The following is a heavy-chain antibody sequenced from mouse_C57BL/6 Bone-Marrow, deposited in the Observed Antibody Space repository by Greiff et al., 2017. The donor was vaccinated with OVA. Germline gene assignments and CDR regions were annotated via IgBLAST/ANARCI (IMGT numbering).Heavy chain of an antibody. J-gene: IGHJ1*03. V-gene: IGHV5-9-1*02. Sequence: EVQLQESGEGLVKPGGSLKLSCAASGFTFSSYAMSWVRQTPEKRLEWVAYISSGGDYIYYADTVKGRFTISRDNAMNTLYLQMSSLKSEDTAMYYCTRGNYYGSPDWYFDVWGTGTTVTVSS. CDR2: ISSGGDYI. CDR1: GFTFSSYA. CDR3: TRGNYYGSPDWYFDV. D-gene: IGHD1-1*01.